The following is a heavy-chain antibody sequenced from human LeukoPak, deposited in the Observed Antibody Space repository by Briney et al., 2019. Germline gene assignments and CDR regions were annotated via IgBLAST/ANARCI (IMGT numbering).Heavy chain of an antibody. V-gene: IGHV1-2*02. CDR3: ARVGRMVRGTPFNWFDP. D-gene: IGHD3-10*01. CDR1: GYTFTGYY. CDR2: INPNSGGT. Sequence: ASVKVSCKASGYTFTGYYMHWVRQAPGQGLEWMGWINPNSGGTNYAQKFQGGVTMTRDTSISTAYMELSRLRSDDTAVYYCARVGRMVRGTPFNWFDPWGQGTLVTVSS. J-gene: IGHJ5*02.